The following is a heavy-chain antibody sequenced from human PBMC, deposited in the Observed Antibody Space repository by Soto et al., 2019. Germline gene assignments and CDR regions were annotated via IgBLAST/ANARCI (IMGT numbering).Heavy chain of an antibody. CDR1: GGTFSSYA. CDR3: ASFTGIVVVTVTPQYYFDY. Sequence: QVQLVQSGAEVKKPGSSVKVSCKASGGTFSSYAISWVRQAPGQGLEWMGGIIPIFGTANYAQKFQGRVTITADESTSTAYMELSSLRSEDTAVYYCASFTGIVVVTVTPQYYFDYWGQGTLVTVSS. D-gene: IGHD2-21*02. CDR2: IIPIFGTA. V-gene: IGHV1-69*01. J-gene: IGHJ4*02.